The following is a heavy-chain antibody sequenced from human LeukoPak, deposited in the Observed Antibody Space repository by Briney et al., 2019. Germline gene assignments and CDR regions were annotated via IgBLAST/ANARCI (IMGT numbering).Heavy chain of an antibody. Sequence: GGSLRLSCAASGFTFSSYIMNWVRQAPGKGLDWVSYISSSSSTIYYADSVKGRFTISRDNAKNSLYLQMKNLRADDTALYYCARLSAYYYGSYFYYYMDVWGKGTTVTVSS. D-gene: IGHD3-10*01. CDR3: ARLSAYYYGSYFYYYMDV. CDR1: GFTFSSYI. CDR2: ISSSSSTI. J-gene: IGHJ6*03. V-gene: IGHV3-48*04.